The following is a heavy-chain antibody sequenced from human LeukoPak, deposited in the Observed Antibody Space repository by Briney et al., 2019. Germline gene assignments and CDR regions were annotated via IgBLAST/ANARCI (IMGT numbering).Heavy chain of an antibody. V-gene: IGHV4-39*07. J-gene: IGHJ4*02. D-gene: IGHD4-17*01. CDR1: GGSISGSSYY. CDR3: ARGIYGDYIDY. CDR2: IYYSGST. Sequence: SETLSLTCTVSGGSISGSSYYWGWIRQPPGKGLEWIGSIYYSGSTYYNPSLKSRVTISVDTSKNQFSLKLSSVTAADTAVYYCARGIYGDYIDYWGQGTLVTVSS.